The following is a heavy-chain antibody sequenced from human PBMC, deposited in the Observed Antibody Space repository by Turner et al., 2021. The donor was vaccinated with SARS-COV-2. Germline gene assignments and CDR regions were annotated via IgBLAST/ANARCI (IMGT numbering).Heavy chain of an antibody. Sequence: EVQLVESGGGLVQPGGSLRLSCAASGFTFSSYDMHWVRQATGKGLEWVSAIGTAGGTYYPGSVKGRFTISRENAKNSLFLQMNSLRAGDTAVYYCARVDYYYGSGRRTYWYFDLWGRGTLVTVSS. J-gene: IGHJ2*01. V-gene: IGHV3-13*04. D-gene: IGHD3-10*01. CDR2: IGTAGGT. CDR3: ARVDYYYGSGRRTYWYFDL. CDR1: GFTFSSYD.